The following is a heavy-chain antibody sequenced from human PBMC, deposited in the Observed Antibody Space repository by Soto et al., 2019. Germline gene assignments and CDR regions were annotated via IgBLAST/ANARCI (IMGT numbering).Heavy chain of an antibody. CDR3: VRFLEGLLWPGDWYVGMDV. D-gene: IGHD3-3*01. J-gene: IGHJ6*02. V-gene: IGHV1-8*01. Sequence: QVQLVQSGAEVKKPGASVKVSCKASGYTFTSYDINWVRQATGQGLEWMGWMNPNSGNTGYAQKFQGRVTMTRNTAICTAYMELSRLRSEDTAVYYCVRFLEGLLWPGDWYVGMDVWGQGTTVTVSS. CDR2: MNPNSGNT. CDR1: GYTFTSYD.